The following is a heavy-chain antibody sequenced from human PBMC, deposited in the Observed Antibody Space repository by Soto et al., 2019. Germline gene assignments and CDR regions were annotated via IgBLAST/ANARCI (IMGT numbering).Heavy chain of an antibody. Sequence: EGQLLESGGDLVQPGGSLRLSCAASGFSFRSYAMGWVRQAPGKGLNWVSSISAGGDGTYYADSVKGRLTISRDNSKNTMYLQMTSLRADDTAVYYCADGGRYPYYWGPGTLVIVSS. V-gene: IGHV3-23*01. CDR2: ISAGGDGT. CDR3: ADGGRYPYY. CDR1: GFSFRSYA. D-gene: IGHD1-26*01. J-gene: IGHJ4*02.